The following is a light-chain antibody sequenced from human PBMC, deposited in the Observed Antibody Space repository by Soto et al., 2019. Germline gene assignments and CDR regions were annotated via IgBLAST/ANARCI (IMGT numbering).Light chain of an antibody. CDR1: QSVSSSY. V-gene: IGKV3D-15*01. J-gene: IGKJ5*01. CDR2: GAS. CDR3: QQYNNWPPQIT. Sequence: EIVMTQSPATLSVSPGERATLSCRASQSVSSSYLAWYQQRPGQAPRLVIYGASSRATGIPDRFSGGGSGPEFTLTISSLQSEDFAVFYCQQYNNWPPQITFGQGTRLAIK.